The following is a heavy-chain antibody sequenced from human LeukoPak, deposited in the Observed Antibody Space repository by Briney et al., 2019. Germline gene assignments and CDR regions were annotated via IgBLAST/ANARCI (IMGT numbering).Heavy chain of an antibody. CDR2: ISGYSVTT. V-gene: IGHV3-23*01. CDR3: AKHYGDYFLDF. CDR1: GFTFSNSA. J-gene: IGHJ4*02. D-gene: IGHD4-17*01. Sequence: GGSLRLSCAASGFTFSNSAMSWVRQSPGEGLEWVSFISGYSVTTYYADSVQGRFTVSRDNSKKTLYLQMHSLRDEDTAIYYCAKHYGDYFLDFWGQGTLVTVSS.